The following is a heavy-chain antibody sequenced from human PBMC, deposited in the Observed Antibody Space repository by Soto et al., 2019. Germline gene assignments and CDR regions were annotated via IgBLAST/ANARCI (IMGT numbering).Heavy chain of an antibody. Sequence: SEPLSLTCTVSGGSISSGSYYWSWIRQLPGKALEWIGYIYYSGSTYYNPSLKSRVTISVDTSKKQFSLKLSSVTAADTAVYYCARQGYRYGPGLDYWGQGTLATVPS. CDR2: IYYSGST. D-gene: IGHD5-18*01. V-gene: IGHV4-31*03. CDR3: ARQGYRYGPGLDY. J-gene: IGHJ4*02. CDR1: GGSISSGSYY.